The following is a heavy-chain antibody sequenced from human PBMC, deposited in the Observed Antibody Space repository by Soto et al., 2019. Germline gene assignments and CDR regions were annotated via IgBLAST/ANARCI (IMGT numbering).Heavy chain of an antibody. CDR2: ISYGGDNK. Sequence: QVQLVESGGGVVQPGRSLRLSCAASGFIFSDYAMHWVRQAPGKGLEWVAVISYGGDNKYYADSVRGRFAISRDNLKNTVDLRMNSLNPEDTAVYHCAKARHSTSWYGLEADLWGQGTLVTVSS. CDR3: AKARHSTSWYGLEADL. J-gene: IGHJ4*02. CDR1: GFIFSDYA. D-gene: IGHD6-13*01. V-gene: IGHV3-30*09.